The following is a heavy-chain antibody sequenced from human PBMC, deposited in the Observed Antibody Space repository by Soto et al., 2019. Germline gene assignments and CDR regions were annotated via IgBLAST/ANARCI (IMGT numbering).Heavy chain of an antibody. J-gene: IGHJ3*02. CDR3: AREPYANDAFDS. CDR2: ISYDGSNK. CDR1: GFTFSSYA. D-gene: IGHD2-2*01. V-gene: IGHV3-30-3*01. Sequence: GGSLRLSCAASGFTFSSYAMHWVRQAPGKGLEWVAVISYDGSNKYYADSVKGRFTISRDNSKNTLYLQMNSLRAEDTAVYYCAREPYANDAFDSWGQGTMVTGSS.